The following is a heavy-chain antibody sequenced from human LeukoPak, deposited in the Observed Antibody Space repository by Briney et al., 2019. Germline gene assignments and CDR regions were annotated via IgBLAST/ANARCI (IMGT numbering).Heavy chain of an antibody. J-gene: IGHJ4*02. CDR1: GFTFGNYA. V-gene: IGHV3-23*01. CDR3: ARGGVVGAINYFDY. CDR2: ITNNGGGT. D-gene: IGHD1-26*01. Sequence: KSGGSLRLSCAASGFTFGNYAMCWVRQAPGKGLEWVSAITNNGGGTFYADSVKGRFTISRDNSKNTLNLQMNSLRAEDTAVYYCARGGVVGAINYFDYWGQGTLVTVSS.